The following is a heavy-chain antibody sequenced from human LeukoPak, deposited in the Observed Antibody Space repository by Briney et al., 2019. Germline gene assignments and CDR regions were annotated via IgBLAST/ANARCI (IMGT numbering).Heavy chain of an antibody. CDR1: GDSISGYY. D-gene: IGHD3-3*01. Sequence: SETLSLTCIVSGDSISGYYWSWIRQPPGKGLEWIGYIYYSGSTNYNPSLKSRVTISLDTSKNQFSLKLTSVTAADTAVYYCARDGGYDLWRGYFAYWGQGTLATVSS. V-gene: IGHV4-59*01. CDR3: ARDGGYDLWRGYFAY. CDR2: IYYSGST. J-gene: IGHJ4*02.